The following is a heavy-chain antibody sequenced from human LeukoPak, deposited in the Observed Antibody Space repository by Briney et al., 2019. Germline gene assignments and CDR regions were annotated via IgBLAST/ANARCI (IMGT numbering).Heavy chain of an antibody. CDR1: GYTFTSYY. V-gene: IGHV1-46*01. J-gene: IGHJ4*02. CDR2: INPSGGST. Sequence: ASVKVSCKASGYTFTSYYMHWMRQAPGQGLEWMGIINPSGGSTTYAQKFQGRVTMTRDTSTSTVYMELSSLRSEDTAVYYCARDRRYYYDSSGYYLDYWGQGTLVTVSS. CDR3: ARDRRYYYDSSGYYLDY. D-gene: IGHD3-22*01.